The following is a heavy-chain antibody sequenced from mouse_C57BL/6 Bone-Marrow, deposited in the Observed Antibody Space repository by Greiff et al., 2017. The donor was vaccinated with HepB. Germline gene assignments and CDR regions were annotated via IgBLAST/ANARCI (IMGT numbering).Heavy chain of an antibody. D-gene: IGHD1-1*01. V-gene: IGHV1-81*01. CDR1: GYTFTSYG. J-gene: IGHJ1*03. Sequence: QVQLKQSGAELARPGASVKLSCKASGYTFTSYGISWVKQRTGQGLEWIGEIYPRSGNTYYNEKFKGKATLTADKSSSTAYMELRSLTSEDSAVYFCARTTVVAHWYFDVWGTGTTVTVSS. CDR2: IYPRSGNT. CDR3: ARTTVVAHWYFDV.